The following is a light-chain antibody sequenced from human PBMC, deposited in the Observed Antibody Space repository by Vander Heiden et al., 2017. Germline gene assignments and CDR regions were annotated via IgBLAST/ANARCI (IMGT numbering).Light chain of an antibody. V-gene: IGKV3-15*01. CDR1: QSVSSN. Sequence: DIVMTQSPATLSVSPGERATLSCRASQSVSSNLAWYQQKPGQAPRLLIYGASTRATGIPARFSGSASGTEFTLTISSLQSEDFTVYYCQQDNNWPRTFGQGTKVEIK. J-gene: IGKJ1*01. CDR3: QQDNNWPRT. CDR2: GAS.